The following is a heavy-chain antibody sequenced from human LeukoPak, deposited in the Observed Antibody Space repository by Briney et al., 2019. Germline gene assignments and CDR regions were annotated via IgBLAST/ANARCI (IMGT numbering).Heavy chain of an antibody. CDR2: INTNTGNP. D-gene: IGHD3-3*01. V-gene: IGHV7-4-1*02. Sequence: GASVKVSCKASVDTFTSYATNWVRQAPGQGLEWVGWINTNTGNPTYAQGFTGRFVFSLDTSVSTAYLQISSLKAEDTAVYYCARVLTPPYYDFWSGYGYFDYWGQGTLVTVSS. CDR1: VDTFTSYA. CDR3: ARVLTPPYYDFWSGYGYFDY. J-gene: IGHJ4*02.